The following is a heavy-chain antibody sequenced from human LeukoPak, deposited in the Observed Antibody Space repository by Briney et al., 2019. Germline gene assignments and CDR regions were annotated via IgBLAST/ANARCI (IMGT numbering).Heavy chain of an antibody. J-gene: IGHJ4*02. CDR3: ARALAVVVLPETLDY. CDR1: GYTFTSYY. Sequence: ASVKVSCKASGYTFTSYYMHRVRQAPGQGLEWTGIINPSGGSTSYAQKFQGRVTMTRDTSTSTVYMELSSLRSEDTAVYYCARALAVVVLPETLDYWGQGTLVTVSS. CDR2: INPSGGST. V-gene: IGHV1-46*01. D-gene: IGHD2-15*01.